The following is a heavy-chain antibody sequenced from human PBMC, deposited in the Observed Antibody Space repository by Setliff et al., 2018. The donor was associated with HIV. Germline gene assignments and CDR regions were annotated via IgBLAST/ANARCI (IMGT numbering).Heavy chain of an antibody. J-gene: IGHJ4*02. Sequence: SETLSLTCTVSGYSISSSHWWGWIRQPPGKGLEWIGYIYYSGSTNYNPSLKSRVTISVDTSKSQFSLKLNSVTAADTAVYYCARDQSDWFYWGQGTLVTVSS. CDR2: IYYSGST. CDR3: ARDQSDWFY. D-gene: IGHD3-3*01. V-gene: IGHV4-28*03. CDR1: GYSISSSHW.